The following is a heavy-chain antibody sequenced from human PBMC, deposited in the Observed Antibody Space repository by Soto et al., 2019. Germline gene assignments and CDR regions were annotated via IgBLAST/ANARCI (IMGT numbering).Heavy chain of an antibody. Sequence: EVLLLKSGGGLVQPGGSLRLSCAASGFTFSYYAMNWVRQAPGKGLEWVSAISGSGGSTYYADSVKGRFTISRDNSKNTLYLQINSLRTEDTAVYYCAKDHLRTVDLAEIDYWGQGTLVTVSS. J-gene: IGHJ4*02. CDR3: AKDHLRTVDLAEIDY. V-gene: IGHV3-23*01. CDR1: GFTFSYYA. CDR2: ISGSGGST. D-gene: IGHD4-17*01.